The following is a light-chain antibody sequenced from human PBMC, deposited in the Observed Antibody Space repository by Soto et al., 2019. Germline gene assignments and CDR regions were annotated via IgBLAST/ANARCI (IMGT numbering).Light chain of an antibody. J-gene: IGKJ3*01. CDR1: QGINNY. CDR2: AAS. V-gene: IGKV1-9*01. Sequence: DIQLTQSPSFLSASVGDRVTITCRASQGINNYLGWYQQKPGKAPKLLIYAASTLQSGVPSRFSGSGSGTEFTLTISSLQPEDFATYDCEPLNSYPISFGPGTKVDI. CDR3: EPLNSYPIS.